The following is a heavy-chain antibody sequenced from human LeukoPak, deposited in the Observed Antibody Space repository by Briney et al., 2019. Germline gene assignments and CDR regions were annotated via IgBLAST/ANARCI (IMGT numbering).Heavy chain of an antibody. J-gene: IGHJ4*02. D-gene: IGHD3-22*01. CDR3: ARIGYSSGYYAFDY. CDR2: IYSGGST. V-gene: IGHV3-53*01. Sequence: GGSLRLSCAASGFTVSSNYMSGVRQAPGKGLEWVSVIYSGGSTYYADSVKGRFTISRDNSKNTLYLQMNSLRAEETAVYYCARIGYSSGYYAFDYWGQGTLGTASS. CDR1: GFTVSSNY.